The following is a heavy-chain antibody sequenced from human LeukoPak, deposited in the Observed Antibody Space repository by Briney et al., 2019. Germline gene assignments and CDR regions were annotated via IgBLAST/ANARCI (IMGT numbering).Heavy chain of an antibody. CDR2: INHSGST. CDR1: GGSFSGYY. D-gene: IGHD3-22*01. Sequence: SETLPLTCAVYGGSFSGYYWSWIRQPPGKGLEWIGEINHSGSTNYNPSLKSRVTISVDTSKNQFSLKLSSVTAADTAVYYCARVKTEAYYYDSSGYPDYWGQGTLVTVSS. J-gene: IGHJ4*02. CDR3: ARVKTEAYYYDSSGYPDY. V-gene: IGHV4-34*01.